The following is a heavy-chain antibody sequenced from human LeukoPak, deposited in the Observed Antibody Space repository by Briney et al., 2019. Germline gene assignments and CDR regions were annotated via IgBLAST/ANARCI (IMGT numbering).Heavy chain of an antibody. D-gene: IGHD5-18*01. CDR2: IYTSGST. CDR3: ARDQDTAMVFRPAPPGPADY. CDR1: GGSISSYY. J-gene: IGHJ4*02. Sequence: PSETLSLTCTVSGGSISSYYWSWIRQPAGKGLEWIGRIYTSGSTNYNPSLQSRVTMSVDTSKNQFSLKLSSVTAADTAVYYCARDQDTAMVFRPAPPGPADYWGQGTLVTVSS. V-gene: IGHV4-4*07.